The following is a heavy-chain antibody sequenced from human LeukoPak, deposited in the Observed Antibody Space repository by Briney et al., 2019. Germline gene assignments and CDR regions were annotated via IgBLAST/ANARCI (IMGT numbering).Heavy chain of an antibody. V-gene: IGHV4-4*02. D-gene: IGHD3-22*01. J-gene: IGHJ4*02. CDR3: ARSVPSAYYYDSSGYPDFDY. Sequence: SETLSLTCAVSGGSISSSNWWRWVRQPPGKGLEWIGEIYHSGSTNYNPSLKSRVTISVDKSKNQFSLKLSSFTAADTAVYYCARSVPSAYYYDSSGYPDFDYWGQGTLVTVSS. CDR2: IYHSGST. CDR1: GGSISSSNW.